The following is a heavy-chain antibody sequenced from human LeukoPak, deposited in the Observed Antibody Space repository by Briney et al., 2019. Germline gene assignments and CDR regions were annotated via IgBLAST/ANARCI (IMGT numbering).Heavy chain of an antibody. CDR2: ISSSSSYI. CDR3: ARDDYGSGSYYAVYFDY. D-gene: IGHD3-10*01. CDR1: GFTFSNYR. J-gene: IGHJ4*02. V-gene: IGHV3-21*01. Sequence: GGSLRLSCAASGFTFSNYRMNRVRQVPGKGLEWVSSISSSSSYIYYADSVKGRFTISRDNAKNSLYLQMNSLRAEDTAVYYCARDDYGSGSYYAVYFDYWGQGTLVTVSS.